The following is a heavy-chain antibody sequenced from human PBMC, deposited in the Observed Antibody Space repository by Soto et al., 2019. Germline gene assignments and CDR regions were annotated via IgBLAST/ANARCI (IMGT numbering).Heavy chain of an antibody. CDR1: GFIFSDYY. D-gene: IGHD1-1*01. Sequence: QVQLVESGGDLVKPGGSLRLSCAAFGFIFSDYYMSWIRQTPGKGLEWLSYISSSSSTIYYADSVKGRFTVSRDNAMNSLYLQMDSLRAQDTAVYYCATTNGFFDYWGQGTLVTVSS. CDR3: ATTNGFFDY. CDR2: ISSSSSTI. J-gene: IGHJ4*02. V-gene: IGHV3-11*01.